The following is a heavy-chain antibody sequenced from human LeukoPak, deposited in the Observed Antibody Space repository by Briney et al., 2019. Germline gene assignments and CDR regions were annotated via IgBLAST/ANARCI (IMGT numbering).Heavy chain of an antibody. CDR2: IIPIFGTA. V-gene: IGHV1-69*05. Sequence: SVKVSCKASGGTFSSYAISWVRQAPGQGLEWMGRIIPIFGTANYAQKFQGRVTITTDESTSTAYMELSSLRSEDTAVYYCARDGTAVVVVAATHRAFDIWGQGTMATVSS. J-gene: IGHJ3*02. CDR1: GGTFSSYA. CDR3: ARDGTAVVVVAATHRAFDI. D-gene: IGHD2-15*01.